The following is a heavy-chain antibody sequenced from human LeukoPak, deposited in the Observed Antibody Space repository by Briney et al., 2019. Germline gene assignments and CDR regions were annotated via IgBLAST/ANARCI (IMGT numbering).Heavy chain of an antibody. CDR3: ASSPYARLGQGDY. V-gene: IGHV4-38-2*01. Sequence: PSETLSLTCAVSGYSISSGYYWGWIRQPPGKGLEWIGSIYHSGSTYYNPSLKSRVTISVDTSKNQFSLKLSSVTAADTAVYYCASSPYARLGQGDYWGRGTLVTVSS. D-gene: IGHD3-16*01. CDR1: GYSISSGYY. CDR2: IYHSGST. J-gene: IGHJ4*02.